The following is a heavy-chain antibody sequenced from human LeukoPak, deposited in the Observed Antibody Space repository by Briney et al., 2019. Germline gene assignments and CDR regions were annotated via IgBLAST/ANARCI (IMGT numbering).Heavy chain of an antibody. CDR1: GYTFTSYY. V-gene: IGHV1-46*01. Sequence: ASVKVSCKASGYTFTSYYMHWVRQAPGLGLEWMGIINPSGGSTSYAQKFQGRVTMTRDTSTSTVYMELSSLRSEDTAVYYCARDLHSSGQLLDAFDIWGQGTMVTVSS. D-gene: IGHD6-19*01. CDR2: INPSGGST. J-gene: IGHJ3*02. CDR3: ARDLHSSGQLLDAFDI.